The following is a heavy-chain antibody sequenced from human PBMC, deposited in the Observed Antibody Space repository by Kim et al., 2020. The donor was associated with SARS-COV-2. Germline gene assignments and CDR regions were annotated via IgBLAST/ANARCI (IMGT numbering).Heavy chain of an antibody. CDR1: EFNFINYG. J-gene: IGHJ3*02. CDR2: ISYDGNHQ. Sequence: GGSLRLSCAASEFNFINYGVHWVRQAPGKGLEWLAVISYDGNHQSYADSAKGRFTISRDRSKNTLYLQMNSLKGDDTAMYYCAKDIGGGTTWYGALDIWGQGTIVTVSS. D-gene: IGHD6-13*01. CDR3: AKDIGGGTTWYGALDI. V-gene: IGHV3-30*18.